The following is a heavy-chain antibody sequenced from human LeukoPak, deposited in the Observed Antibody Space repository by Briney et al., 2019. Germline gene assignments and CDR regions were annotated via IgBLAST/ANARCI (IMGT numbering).Heavy chain of an antibody. V-gene: IGHV3-21*01. J-gene: IGHJ4*02. CDR3: ARGKYYFDY. CDR2: ISTSISYI. Sequence: GGSLRLSCAASGFVVSSKYMSWVRQAPGKGLEWVSSISTSISYIYYADSVRGRFTISRDNAKSSLYLQMNSLRAEDTAVYYCARGKYYFDYWGQGTLVTVSS. CDR1: GFVVSSKY.